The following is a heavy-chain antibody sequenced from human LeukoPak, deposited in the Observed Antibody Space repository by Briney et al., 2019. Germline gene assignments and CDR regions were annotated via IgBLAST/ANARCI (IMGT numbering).Heavy chain of an antibody. CDR2: INHSGST. CDR3: ACYSNIAVLDELPAAIGGNWFDP. Sequence: SETLSLTCAVYGGSFSGYYWSWMRQPPGQGLEWIGEINHSGSTNYNPSLKSRVTISVDTSKNQFSLKLSSVTAADTAVYYCACYSNIAVLDELPAAIGGNWFDPWGQGTLVTVSS. J-gene: IGHJ5*02. V-gene: IGHV4-34*01. D-gene: IGHD2-2*02. CDR1: GGSFSGYY.